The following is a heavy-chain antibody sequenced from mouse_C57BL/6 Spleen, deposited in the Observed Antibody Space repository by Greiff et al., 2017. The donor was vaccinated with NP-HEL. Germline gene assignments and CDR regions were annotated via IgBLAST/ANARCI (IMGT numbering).Heavy chain of an antibody. CDR2: INPSTGGT. D-gene: IGHD1-1*01. CDR1: GYSFTGYY. V-gene: IGHV1-42*01. Sequence: VQLQQSGPELVKPGASVKISCKASGYSFTGYYMNWVKQSPEKSLEWIGEINPSTGGTIYNQKFKAKATLTVDKSSSTAYMQLKSLTSEDSAVYYCARYYYGSSRYFDYWGQGTTLTVSS. J-gene: IGHJ2*01. CDR3: ARYYYGSSRYFDY.